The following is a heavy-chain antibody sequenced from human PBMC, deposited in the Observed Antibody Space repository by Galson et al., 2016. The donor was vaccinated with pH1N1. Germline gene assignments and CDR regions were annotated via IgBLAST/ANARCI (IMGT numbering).Heavy chain of an antibody. J-gene: IGHJ3*01. CDR1: GFTFSSWH. CDR2: ITYTSATI. V-gene: IGHV3-48*04. CDR3: ARPGNYDGDRRGAFDL. Sequence: LRLSCAASGFTFSSWHMDWVRQAPGEGLEWISFITYTSATIYYADSVKGRFTASRDNAKNSLYLQMNSLRAEDTAVYYCARPGNYDGDRRGAFDLWGQGTMVTVSP. D-gene: IGHD4-23*01.